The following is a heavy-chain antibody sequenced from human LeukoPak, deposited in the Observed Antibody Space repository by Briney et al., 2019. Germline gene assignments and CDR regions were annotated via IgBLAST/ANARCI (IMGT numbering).Heavy chain of an antibody. CDR3: AKDLGGSYYYAY. V-gene: IGHV3-9*01. J-gene: IGHJ4*02. D-gene: IGHD1-26*01. CDR1: GFTFDDYA. Sequence: GGSLRLSCAASGFTFDDYAMHWVRQAPGKGLEWVSGISWNSGSIGYADSVKGRFTISRDNAKNSLYLQMNSLRAEDTAVYYCAKDLGGSYYYAYWGREPWSPSPQ. CDR2: ISWNSGSI.